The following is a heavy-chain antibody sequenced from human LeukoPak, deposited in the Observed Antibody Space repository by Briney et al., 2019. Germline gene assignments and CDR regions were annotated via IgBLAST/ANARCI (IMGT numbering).Heavy chain of an antibody. CDR3: ARVQRIAYSSSWYSGWFDP. V-gene: IGHV1-18*01. CDR1: GYTFTSYG. J-gene: IGHJ5*02. D-gene: IGHD6-13*01. Sequence: ASVKVSCKASGYTFTSYGISWVRQAPGQGLEWMGWISAYNGNTNYAQKLQGRVTMTTDTSTSTAYMELRSLRSDDTAVYYCARVQRIAYSSSWYSGWFDPWGQGTLVTVFS. CDR2: ISAYNGNT.